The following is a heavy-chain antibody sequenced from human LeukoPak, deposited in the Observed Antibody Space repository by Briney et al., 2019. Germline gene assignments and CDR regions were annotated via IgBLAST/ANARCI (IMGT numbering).Heavy chain of an antibody. CDR3: AAFYYSAFFAD. V-gene: IGHV3-11*03. Sequence: PGGALRLSRVASGFTFSDYYMSWIRQAPGKGLEWVSYSSSSGDYTNYADSVKGGFIISRDKEKKSLFLQMNSLRADDSAVYYSAAFYYSAFFADWGQGILGTASS. CDR1: GFTFSDYY. CDR2: SSSSGDYT. J-gene: IGHJ4*02. D-gene: IGHD4/OR15-4a*01.